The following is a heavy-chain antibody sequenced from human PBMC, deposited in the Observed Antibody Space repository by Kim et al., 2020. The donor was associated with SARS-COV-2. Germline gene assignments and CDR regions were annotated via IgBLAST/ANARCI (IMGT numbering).Heavy chain of an antibody. CDR2: ISGSGGST. J-gene: IGHJ4*02. V-gene: IGHV3-23*01. D-gene: IGHD3-10*01. CDR1: GFTFSSYA. Sequence: GGSLRLSCAASGFTFSSYAMSWVRQAPGKGLEWVSAISGSGGSTYYADSVKGRFTISRDNSKNTLYLQMNSLRAEDTAVYYCAKVLWFGEKAGGDYWGQGTLVTVSS. CDR3: AKVLWFGEKAGGDY.